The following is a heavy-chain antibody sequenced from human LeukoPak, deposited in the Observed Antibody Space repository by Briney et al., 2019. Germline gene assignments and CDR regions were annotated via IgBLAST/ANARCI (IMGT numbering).Heavy chain of an antibody. J-gene: IGHJ4*02. CDR3: ARVYGDYGDY. D-gene: IGHD4-17*01. V-gene: IGHV1-18*01. Sequence: GASVTVSCTASGYTFTTYGISWVRQAPGQGLEWMGWISAYNGNTNYAQKLQGRVTMTTDTSTSTAYMELRRLRSDDTAVYYCARVYGDYGDYWGQGTLVTVSS. CDR1: GYTFTTYG. CDR2: ISAYNGNT.